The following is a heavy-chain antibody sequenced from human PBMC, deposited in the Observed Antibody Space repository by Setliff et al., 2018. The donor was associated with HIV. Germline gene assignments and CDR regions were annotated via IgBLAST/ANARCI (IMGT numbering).Heavy chain of an antibody. Sequence: ASVKVSCKASGYSLPSYGFSWVRQAPRQGLEWVGWISTHNGDTSYAQKVQGRVTMTTDTLTMTTYMELTSLRSDDTAVYYCARYLGGNEFDVWGQGTKVTVSS. CDR2: ISTHNGDT. V-gene: IGHV1-18*01. CDR3: ARYLGGNEFDV. J-gene: IGHJ3*01. CDR1: GYSLPSYG. D-gene: IGHD3-10*01.